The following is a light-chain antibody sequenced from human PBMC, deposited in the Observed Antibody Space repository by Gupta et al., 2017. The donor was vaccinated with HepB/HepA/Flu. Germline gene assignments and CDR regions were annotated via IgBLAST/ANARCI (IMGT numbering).Light chain of an antibody. CDR1: QSVSSSY. Sequence: EIVLTQSPGTLSLSPGERATLSCRASQSVSSSYLAWYQQKPGQAPRLLIYGASSRATGIPDRFSGRGSGTDFNLTISRLEPEDFAVYYCQQYDSSPLTFGGGTKVEIK. V-gene: IGKV3-20*01. CDR2: GAS. J-gene: IGKJ4*01. CDR3: QQYDSSPLT.